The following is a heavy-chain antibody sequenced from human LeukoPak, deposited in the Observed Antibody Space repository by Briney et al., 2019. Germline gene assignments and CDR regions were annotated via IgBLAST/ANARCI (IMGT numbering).Heavy chain of an antibody. CDR1: GFTFSSYG. Sequence: GGSLRLSCAASGFTFSSYGMHWVRQAPGKGLEWVAFIRYDGSNKYYADSVKGRFTISRDNSKNTLYLQMNSLRAEDTAVYYCAKDGTGPYSSSWYYFDYWGQGTLVTVSS. J-gene: IGHJ4*02. D-gene: IGHD6-13*01. CDR2: IRYDGSNK. V-gene: IGHV3-30*02. CDR3: AKDGTGPYSSSWYYFDY.